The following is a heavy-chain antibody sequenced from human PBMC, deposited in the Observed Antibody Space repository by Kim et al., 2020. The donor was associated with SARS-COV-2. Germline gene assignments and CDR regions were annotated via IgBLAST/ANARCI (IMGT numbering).Heavy chain of an antibody. CDR2: IIPIFGTA. J-gene: IGHJ4*02. CDR1: GGTFSSYA. CDR3: ARDRRGYCSSTSCYTFDY. D-gene: IGHD2-2*02. V-gene: IGHV1-69*13. Sequence: SVKVSCKASGGTFSSYAISWVRQAPGQGLEWMGGIIPIFGTANYAQKFQGRVTITADESTSTAYMELSSLRSEDTAVYYCARDRRGYCSSTSCYTFDYWGQGTLVTVSS.